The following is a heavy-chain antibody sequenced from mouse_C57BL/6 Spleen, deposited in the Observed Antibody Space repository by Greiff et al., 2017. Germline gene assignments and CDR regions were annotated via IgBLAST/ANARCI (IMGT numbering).Heavy chain of an antibody. V-gene: IGHV1-76*01. J-gene: IGHJ4*01. CDR1: GYTFTDYY. D-gene: IGHD2-2*01. Sequence: QVQLKQSGAELVRPGASVKLSCKASGYTFTDYYINWVKQRPGQGLEWIARIYPGSGNTYYNEKFKGKATLTAEKSSSTAYMQLSSLTSEDSAVDFCARRHGYDLYAMDYWGQGTSVTVSS. CDR2: IYPGSGNT. CDR3: ARRHGYDLYAMDY.